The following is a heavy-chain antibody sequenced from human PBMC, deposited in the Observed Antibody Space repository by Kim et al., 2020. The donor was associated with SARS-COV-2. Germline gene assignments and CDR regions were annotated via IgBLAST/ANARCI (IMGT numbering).Heavy chain of an antibody. J-gene: IGHJ4*02. Sequence: GSTTHAQKFHGRVTMTRDTSTSTVYMELSSLRSEDTAVYYCASRLNGDYYWGQGTLVTVSS. D-gene: IGHD2-21*01. CDR3: ASRLNGDYY. V-gene: IGHV1-46*01. CDR2: GST.